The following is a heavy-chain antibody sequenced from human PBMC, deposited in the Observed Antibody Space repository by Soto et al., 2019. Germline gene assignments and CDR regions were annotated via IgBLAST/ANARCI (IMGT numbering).Heavy chain of an antibody. D-gene: IGHD3-3*01. CDR1: GFTVNNNY. CDR3: AGSVKGGYYPN. CDR2: IYSGGDT. J-gene: IGHJ4*02. V-gene: IGHV3-66*01. Sequence: PGGSLRLSCAASGFTVNNNYMTWVRQAPGKGLEWVSVIYSGGDTYYVDSVQGRFTISRDNSKNTLYLQMNSLRVEDTAVYYCAGSVKGGYYPNWGQGTLVTVSS.